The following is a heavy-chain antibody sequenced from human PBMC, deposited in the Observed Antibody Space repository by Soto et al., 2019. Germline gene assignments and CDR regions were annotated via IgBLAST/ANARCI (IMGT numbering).Heavy chain of an antibody. CDR2: IDWDDDK. Sequence: SGPTLVNPTQTLTLTCTFSGFSLSTSGVGVGWIRQPPGKALEWLARIDWDDDKYYSTSLKTRLTISKDTSKNQVVLTMTNMDPVDTATYYCARNIVPDAFDIWGQGTMVTVSS. J-gene: IGHJ3*02. CDR3: ARNIVPDAFDI. CDR1: GFSLSTSGVG. D-gene: IGHD2-21*01. V-gene: IGHV2-70*11.